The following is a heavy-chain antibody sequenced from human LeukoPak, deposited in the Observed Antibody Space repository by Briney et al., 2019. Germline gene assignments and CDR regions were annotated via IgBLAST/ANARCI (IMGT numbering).Heavy chain of an antibody. J-gene: IGHJ3*02. Sequence: SVRVSCKASVDTFSIYAISWVRQAPGQGLEWMGRIIPILGIANYTQKFQGRVTITADKSTSTAYMELSSLRSEDRAVYSGAREGGITVFGGAQPGGAFDIWGQGTMVTVSS. D-gene: IGHD3-3*01. CDR3: AREGGITVFGGAQPGGAFDI. V-gene: IGHV1-69*04. CDR1: VDTFSIYA. CDR2: IIPILGIA.